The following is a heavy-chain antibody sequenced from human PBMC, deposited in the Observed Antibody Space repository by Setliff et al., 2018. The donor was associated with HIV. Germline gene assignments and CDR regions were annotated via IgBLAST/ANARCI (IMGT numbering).Heavy chain of an antibody. Sequence: SVKVFCKASGGTFSSYAISWVRQAPGQGLEWMGGIIPIFGTANYAQKFQGRVTITADESTSTAYMELSSLRSEDTAVYYCARDFTGGDGYNFWDYWGQGTLVTVSS. CDR1: GGTFSSYA. CDR3: ARDFTGGDGYNFWDY. CDR2: IIPIFGTA. D-gene: IGHD3-3*01. V-gene: IGHV1-69*13. J-gene: IGHJ4*02.